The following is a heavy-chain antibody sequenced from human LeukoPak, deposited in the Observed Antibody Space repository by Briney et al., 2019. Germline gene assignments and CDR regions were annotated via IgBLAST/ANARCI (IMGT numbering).Heavy chain of an antibody. CDR2: INPSGGST. CDR1: GYTFTSYY. D-gene: IGHD5-24*01. J-gene: IGHJ3*02. V-gene: IGHV1-46*01. CDR3: ARDKMAGRDGYNFGIFDI. Sequence: ASVKVSCKASGYTFTSYYMHWVRQAPGQGLKWMGIINPSGGSTSYAQKFQGRVTMTRDTSTSTVYMELSSLRSEDTAVYYCARDKMAGRDGYNFGIFDIWGQGTMVTVSS.